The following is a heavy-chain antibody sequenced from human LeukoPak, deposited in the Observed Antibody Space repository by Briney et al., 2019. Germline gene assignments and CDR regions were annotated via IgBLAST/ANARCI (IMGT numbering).Heavy chain of an antibody. Sequence: GSLTLSCAASGFTFSTFAMSWVRQAPGKGLEWVSTISGSGGSTYYAASVKGRFTISRDNSKNTLYLRMNSLRAEDTAVYYCAKGFVTDSSGYYAVFAFDIWGQGTMVTVSS. D-gene: IGHD3-22*01. CDR2: ISGSGGST. CDR1: GFTFSTFA. V-gene: IGHV3-23*01. J-gene: IGHJ3*02. CDR3: AKGFVTDSSGYYAVFAFDI.